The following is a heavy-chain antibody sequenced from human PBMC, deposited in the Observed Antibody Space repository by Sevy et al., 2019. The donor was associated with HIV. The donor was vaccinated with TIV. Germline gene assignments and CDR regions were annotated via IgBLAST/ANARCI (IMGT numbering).Heavy chain of an antibody. D-gene: IGHD3-16*02. CDR3: GRAPFAITFGGVIAPFDY. Sequence: ASVKVSCKASGYTFTSYGISWVRQAPGQGLEWMGWISAYNSKTNYAQKLQGRVTMTTDTSTSTAYMNLGSLRSDDTAVYSCGRAPFAITFGGVIAPFDYWGQGTLVTVSS. V-gene: IGHV1-18*01. CDR1: GYTFTSYG. CDR2: ISAYNSKT. J-gene: IGHJ4*02.